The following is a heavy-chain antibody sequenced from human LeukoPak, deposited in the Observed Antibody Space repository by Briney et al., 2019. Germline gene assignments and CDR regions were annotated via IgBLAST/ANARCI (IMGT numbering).Heavy chain of an antibody. CDR1: GFTFSTYS. D-gene: IGHD3-3*01. J-gene: IGHJ6*03. Sequence: KPGGSLRLSCAASGFTFSTYSMNWVRQAPGKGLEWVSSISSSSSYIYYADSVKGRFTISRDNAKNSLYLQMNSLRAEDTAVYYCARGLDYDFWSGQPYYYMDVWGKGTTVTVSS. CDR2: ISSSSSYI. CDR3: ARGLDYDFWSGQPYYYMDV. V-gene: IGHV3-21*01.